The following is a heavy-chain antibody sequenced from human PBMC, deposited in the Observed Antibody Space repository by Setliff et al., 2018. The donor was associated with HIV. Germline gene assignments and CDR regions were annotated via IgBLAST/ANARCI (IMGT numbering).Heavy chain of an antibody. CDR1: GFTFSSYG. Sequence: PGGSLRLSCAASGFTFSSYGMHWVRQAPGKGLEWVAFIRYDGSNKYYADSVKGRFTISRDNSKNTLYLQMNSLRAEDTAVYYCAKGYCSSTSCYDYYYYGMDVWGQGTTVTVSS. V-gene: IGHV3-30*02. CDR3: AKGYCSSTSCYDYYYYGMDV. CDR2: IRYDGSNK. J-gene: IGHJ6*02. D-gene: IGHD2-2*01.